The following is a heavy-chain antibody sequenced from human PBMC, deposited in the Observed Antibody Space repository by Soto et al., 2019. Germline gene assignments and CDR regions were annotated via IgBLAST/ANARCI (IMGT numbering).Heavy chain of an antibody. CDR2: MTSDSKTI. J-gene: IGHJ3*01. D-gene: IGHD2-21*02. Sequence: EVQLVESGGGLVQPGGSLRLSCEASGFTCSIYSMNLVRLAPGKGLEWVSYMTSDSKTIHYADSVKGRFTISRDNAKNSLYLQMNSLRAEDTAVYYCARGVTYGFDAWGQGTMVTVSS. CDR1: GFTCSIYS. V-gene: IGHV3-48*01. CDR3: ARGVTYGFDA.